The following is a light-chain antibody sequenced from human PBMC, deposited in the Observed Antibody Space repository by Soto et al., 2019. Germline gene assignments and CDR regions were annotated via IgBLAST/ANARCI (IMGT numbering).Light chain of an antibody. J-gene: IGKJ5*01. CDR1: QSVSSY. V-gene: IGKV3-11*01. CDR2: DAS. Sequence: EIVFTQSPATLSLSPGERATPSCRASQSVSSYLAWYQQKPGQAPRLLIYDASNRATGIPARFSGSGSGTDFTLTISSLEPEDFALYYCQQRSNWPITFGQGTRLEIK. CDR3: QQRSNWPIT.